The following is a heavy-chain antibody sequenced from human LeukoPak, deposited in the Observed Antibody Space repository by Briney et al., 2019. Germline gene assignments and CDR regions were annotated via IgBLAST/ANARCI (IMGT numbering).Heavy chain of an antibody. J-gene: IGHJ2*01. CDR2: ISYDGSNK. CDR3: ARDFYGDNSEVVSWHFDL. D-gene: IGHD4-23*01. V-gene: IGHV3-30-3*01. CDR1: GFTFSSYA. Sequence: GGSLRLSCAASGFTFSSYAMHWVRQAPGKGLEWVAVISYDGSNKYYADSVKGRFTISRDNSKNTLYLQMNSLRAEDTAVYYCARDFYGDNSEVVSWHFDLWGRGTLVSVSS.